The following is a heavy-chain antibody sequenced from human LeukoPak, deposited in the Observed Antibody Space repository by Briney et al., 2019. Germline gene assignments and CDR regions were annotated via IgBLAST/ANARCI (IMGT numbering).Heavy chain of an antibody. D-gene: IGHD3-10*01. CDR3: ARESVRAYNWFDP. CDR2: ITYASSYT. V-gene: IGHV3-21*01. CDR1: RFTFSNYS. Sequence: PGGSLRLSCAAARFTFSNYSMNWVRQAPGKGPEWVSSITYASSYTYYADFVKGRFTISRDNAKNSLYLQMNSLSAEDTAVYYCARESVRAYNWFDPWGQGILVTVSS. J-gene: IGHJ5*02.